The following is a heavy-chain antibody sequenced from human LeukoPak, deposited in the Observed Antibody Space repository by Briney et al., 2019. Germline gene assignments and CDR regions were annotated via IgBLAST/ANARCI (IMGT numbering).Heavy chain of an antibody. CDR1: GFTFSSYW. CDR3: TRAWDYYYYMDV. CDR2: IKQDGSEK. Sequence: GGSLRLSCAASGFTFSSYWMSWVRQAPGKGLEWVANIKQDGSEKYYVDSVKGRFTISRDNAKNSLYLQMNSLRAEDTALYCSTRAWDYYYYMDVWGKGTTVTVSS. V-gene: IGHV3-7*01. J-gene: IGHJ6*03.